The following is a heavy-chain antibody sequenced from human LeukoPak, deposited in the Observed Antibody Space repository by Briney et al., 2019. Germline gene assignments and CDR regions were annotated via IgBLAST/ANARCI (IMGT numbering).Heavy chain of an antibody. J-gene: IGHJ5*02. D-gene: IGHD6-13*01. CDR2: ISGSGGST. CDR1: GFTFSSYA. V-gene: IGHV3-23*01. Sequence: QPGGSLRLSCAASGFTFSSYAMSWVRQAPGKGLEWVSAISGSGGSTYYADSVKGRFTISRDNSKNTLYLQMNSLRAEDQAVYYCAGPLAAAGYGDWVDPWGQGTLVTVSS. CDR3: AGPLAAAGYGDWVDP.